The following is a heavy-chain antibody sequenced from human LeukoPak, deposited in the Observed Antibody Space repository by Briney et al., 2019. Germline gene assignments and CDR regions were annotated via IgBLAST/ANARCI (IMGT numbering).Heavy chain of an antibody. CDR1: GYTFTGYY. CDR2: INPNSGGT. J-gene: IGHJ3*02. D-gene: IGHD3-9*01. CDR3: ARDGTSILRYFDWSHPWDAFDI. V-gene: IGHV1-2*02. Sequence: ASVKVSCKASGYTFTGYYMHWVRQAPGQGLEWMGRINPNSGGTNYAQKFQGRVNITRDTSISTPYKEMSRPRSDDTAAGYYARDGTSILRYFDWSHPWDAFDIWGQGTMVTVSS.